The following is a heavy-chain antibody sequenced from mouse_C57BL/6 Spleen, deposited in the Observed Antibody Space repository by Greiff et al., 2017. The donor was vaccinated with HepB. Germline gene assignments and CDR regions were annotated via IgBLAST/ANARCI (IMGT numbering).Heavy chain of an antibody. D-gene: IGHD2-1*01. CDR1: GFNITDYY. Sequence: EVQLQESGAELVRPGASVTLSCTASGFNITDYYMHWVKQRPEQGLEWIGRIDPEDGDTEYAPKLQGKATMTADTSSNTAYLQLSSLTSEDAAVYYCTTFYGNYSDYWGQGTTLTVSS. J-gene: IGHJ2*01. V-gene: IGHV14-1*01. CDR3: TTFYGNYSDY. CDR2: IDPEDGDT.